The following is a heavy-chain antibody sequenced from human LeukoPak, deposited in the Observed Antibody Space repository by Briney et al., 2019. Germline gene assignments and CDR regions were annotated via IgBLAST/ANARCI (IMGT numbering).Heavy chain of an antibody. Sequence: ASVKVSCKASGYTFTSYDINWVRQATGQGLEWMGWMNPNSGNTGYAQKFQGRVTMTRNTSISTAYMELSSLRSEDTAVYYCARGERYSGYDYDAFDIWGQGTMVTVSS. J-gene: IGHJ3*02. V-gene: IGHV1-8*01. CDR2: MNPNSGNT. D-gene: IGHD5-12*01. CDR3: ARGERYSGYDYDAFDI. CDR1: GYTFTSYD.